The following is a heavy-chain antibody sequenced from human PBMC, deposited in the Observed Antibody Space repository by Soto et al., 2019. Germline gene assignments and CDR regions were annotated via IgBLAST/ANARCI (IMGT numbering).Heavy chain of an antibody. V-gene: IGHV4-4*02. CDR3: ARLRVGYYYGMDV. D-gene: IGHD2-15*01. Sequence: QVQLQESGPGLVKPSGTLSLTCAVSGGSISSSNWWSWVRQPPGKGLEWIGEIYHSGSTNYNPSLKSRGTLSVDQSKHQFSLKLSSVTAADTAVYYCARLRVGYYYGMDVWGQGTTVTVSS. CDR2: IYHSGST. J-gene: IGHJ6*02. CDR1: GGSISSSNW.